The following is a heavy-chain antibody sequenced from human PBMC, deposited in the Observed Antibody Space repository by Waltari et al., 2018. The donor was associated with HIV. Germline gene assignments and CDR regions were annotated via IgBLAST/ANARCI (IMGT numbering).Heavy chain of an antibody. CDR2: IYYSGST. D-gene: IGHD5-18*01. Sequence: QLQLQESGPGLVKPSETLSLTCTVSGGSISRSSYFWGWIRQPPGKGLEWIGSIYYSGSTCYNPSLKIRVTISVDTPKNQFSLILSSVTAADTAVYYCARRHVDTALVRWGLDDWGQGTLVTVSS. CDR1: GGSISRSSYF. J-gene: IGHJ4*02. V-gene: IGHV4-39*01. CDR3: ARRHVDTALVRWGLDD.